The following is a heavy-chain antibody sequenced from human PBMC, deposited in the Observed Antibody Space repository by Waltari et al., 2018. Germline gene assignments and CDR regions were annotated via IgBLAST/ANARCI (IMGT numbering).Heavy chain of an antibody. V-gene: IGHV1-2*02. CDR1: GYTFTGYY. D-gene: IGHD6-6*01. CDR2: LTANGGGT. CDR3: ARAVAARPYYYYGMDV. Sequence: QVQLVQSGAEVKKPGASVKVSCKASGYTFTGYYMHWVRQAPGQGLEWMGGLTANGGGTNMEWKFEGRVTRTRDTSISTAYMELSRRRSDDTAGYYCARAVAARPYYYYGMDVWGQGTTVTVSS. J-gene: IGHJ6*02.